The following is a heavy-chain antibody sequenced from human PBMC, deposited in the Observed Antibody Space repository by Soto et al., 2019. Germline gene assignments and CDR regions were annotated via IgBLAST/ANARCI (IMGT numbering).Heavy chain of an antibody. CDR2: LFYSGST. J-gene: IGHJ4*02. Sequence: QVHLQQSGPGLVNPSGTLSLTCAVSGGSLSSSNWWSWVRQPPGQTLEWLGELFYSGSTKYNPSLSSRVTISADQYNTVFSLRLPSVTAADTAMYYCVHHGGVPYYHDVWGQGVLVTVSS. D-gene: IGHD2-8*01. CDR1: GGSLSSSNW. V-gene: IGHV4-4*02. CDR3: VHHGGVPYYHDV.